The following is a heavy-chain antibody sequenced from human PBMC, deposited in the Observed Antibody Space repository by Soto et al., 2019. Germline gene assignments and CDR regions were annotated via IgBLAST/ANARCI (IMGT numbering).Heavy chain of an antibody. D-gene: IGHD1-26*01. V-gene: IGHV3-30*18. CDR2: ISSDGSET. CDR3: AKVGINYGATSGLYPHYDH. J-gene: IGHJ4*02. Sequence: QVKLVESGGGVVQPGTSLRLSCVASEFTFSAFGMHWVRQAPGKGLQWVAMISSDGSETTYGDSVRGRFAISRENSKNTLDLQMNSLRTEDTAVYYCAKVGINYGATSGLYPHYDHWGQGTLVAVTS. CDR1: EFTFSAFG.